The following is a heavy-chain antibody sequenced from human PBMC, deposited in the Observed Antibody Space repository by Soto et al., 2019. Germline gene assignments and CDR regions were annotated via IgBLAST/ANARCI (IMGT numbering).Heavy chain of an antibody. CDR2: ISGSGGST. J-gene: IGHJ4*02. V-gene: IGHV3-23*01. D-gene: IGHD3-22*01. CDR3: AKAKHYYDSSGYYFDY. CDR1: GFTFSSYA. Sequence: GSLRLSCAASGFTFSSYAMSWVRQAPGKGLEWVSAISGSGGSTYYADSVKGRFTISRDNSKNTLYLQMNSLRAEDTAVYYCAKAKHYYDSSGYYFDYWGQGTLVTVSS.